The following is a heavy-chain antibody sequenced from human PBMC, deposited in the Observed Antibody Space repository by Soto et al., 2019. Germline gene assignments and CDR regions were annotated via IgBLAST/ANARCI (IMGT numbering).Heavy chain of an antibody. CDR1: GFTFSSYA. CDR3: AKDRGYYDSSGPFDY. J-gene: IGHJ4*02. CDR2: ISGSGGST. V-gene: IGHV3-23*01. D-gene: IGHD3-22*01. Sequence: QPGGSLRLSCAASGFTFSSYAMSWVRQAPGKGLGWVSAISGSGGSTYYADSVKGRFTISRDNSKNTLYLQMNSLRAEDTAVYYCAKDRGYYDSSGPFDYWGQGTLVTVSS.